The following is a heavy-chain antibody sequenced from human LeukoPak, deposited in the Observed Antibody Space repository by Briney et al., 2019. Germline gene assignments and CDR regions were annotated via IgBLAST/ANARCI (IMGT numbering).Heavy chain of an antibody. Sequence: PSETLSLTCTVSGGSISSYYWSWIRQPAGKGLEWIGRIYTSGSTNYNPSLKSRVTMSVDTSKNQFSLKLSSVTAADTAVYYCARDTRYDFWSGYTDAFDIWGQGTMVTVSS. CDR3: ARDTRYDFWSGYTDAFDI. V-gene: IGHV4-4*07. CDR1: GGSISSYY. CDR2: IYTSGST. D-gene: IGHD3-3*01. J-gene: IGHJ3*02.